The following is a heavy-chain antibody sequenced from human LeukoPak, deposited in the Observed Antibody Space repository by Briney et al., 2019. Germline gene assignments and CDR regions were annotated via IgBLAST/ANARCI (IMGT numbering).Heavy chain of an antibody. Sequence: GGSLRLSCAASGFTFRSYWMHWVRQAPGKGLVWVSRINIDGSSGSYADSVEGRFTISRDNAKNTLCLQMNSLRAEDTAVYYCTREVGGSLYFDYWGQGTLVTVSS. V-gene: IGHV3-74*01. D-gene: IGHD1-26*01. CDR1: GFTFRSYW. CDR3: TREVGGSLYFDY. CDR2: INIDGSSG. J-gene: IGHJ4*02.